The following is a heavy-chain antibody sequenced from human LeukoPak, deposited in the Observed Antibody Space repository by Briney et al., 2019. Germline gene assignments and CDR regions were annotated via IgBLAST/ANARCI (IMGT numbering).Heavy chain of an antibody. CDR1: GFTFSGYG. CDR3: AKVSRQLVLLPYFDY. Sequence: PGGSLRLSCAASGFTFSGYGMHWVRQAPGKGLEWVAFIRSDGSNKNYADSVKGRFTISRDNSKNTLYLQMNSLRAEDTALYYCAKVSRQLVLLPYFDYWGQGTLVTVSS. V-gene: IGHV3-30*02. CDR2: IRSDGSNK. J-gene: IGHJ4*02. D-gene: IGHD6-13*01.